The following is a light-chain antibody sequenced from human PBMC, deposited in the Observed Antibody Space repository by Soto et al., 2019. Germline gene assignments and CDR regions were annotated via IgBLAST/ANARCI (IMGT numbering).Light chain of an antibody. CDR1: QGISNY. V-gene: IGKV1-27*01. CDR3: QQYNSFSFT. CDR2: AAS. J-gene: IGKJ2*01. Sequence: DIQMTQSPSSLSASVGDRVTITCRASQGISNYLAWYQQKPGKVPKLLIYAASTLQSGVPSRFSGSGSGTDFTLTIRSLQTEDVANYYCQQYNSFSFTFGQGTKVDI.